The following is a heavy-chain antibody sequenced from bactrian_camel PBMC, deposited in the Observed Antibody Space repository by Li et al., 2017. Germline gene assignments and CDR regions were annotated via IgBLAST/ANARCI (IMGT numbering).Heavy chain of an antibody. CDR1: RATFSSYC. Sequence: VQLVESGGGSVQVGESLKLSCAISRATFSSYCMAWFRQAPGEEREGVAYLVTGGPALDYADSVKGRFTISQDNAKNAVHLQMNSLKPEDTAVYYCAADVPPYGGSCPGIGYWGQGTQVT. D-gene: IGHD2*01. CDR2: LVTGGPAL. J-gene: IGHJ6*01. V-gene: IGHV3S35*01. CDR3: AADVPPYGGSCPGIGY.